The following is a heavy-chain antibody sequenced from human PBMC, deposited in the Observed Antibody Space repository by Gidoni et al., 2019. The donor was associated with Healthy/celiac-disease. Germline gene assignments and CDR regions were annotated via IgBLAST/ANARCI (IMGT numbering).Heavy chain of an antibody. V-gene: IGHV1-8*01. CDR3: ARGGGIAVAGTGWYFDL. D-gene: IGHD6-19*01. CDR1: GYTFTSYD. Sequence: GAEVKKPGASVKVSCKASGYTFTSYDINWVRQATGQGLEWMGWMNPNSGNTGYAQKFQVRVTMTRNTSISTAYMELSSLRSEDTAVYYCARGGGIAVAGTGWYFDLWGRGTLVTVSS. CDR2: MNPNSGNT. J-gene: IGHJ2*01.